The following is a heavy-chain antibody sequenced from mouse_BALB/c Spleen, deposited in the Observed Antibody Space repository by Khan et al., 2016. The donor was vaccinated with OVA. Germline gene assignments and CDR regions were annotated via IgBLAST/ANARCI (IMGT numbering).Heavy chain of an antibody. D-gene: IGHD1-1*01. J-gene: IGHJ1*01. V-gene: IGHV3-2*02. CDR1: GYSITSDYA. CDR2: ISYSGSA. Sequence: QLEESGPGLVKPSQSLSLTCTVTGYSITSDYAWNWIRQSPGNKLEWMGYISYSGSANYNPSLKSRISITRDTSENKFFLQLNSVTTEDSATYYCARRYYYGHWYFDVWGAGTTVTVSS. CDR3: ARRYYYGHWYFDV.